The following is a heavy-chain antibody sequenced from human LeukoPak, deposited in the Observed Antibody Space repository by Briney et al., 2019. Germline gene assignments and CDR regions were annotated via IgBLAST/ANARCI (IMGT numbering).Heavy chain of an antibody. CDR3: ARESWSDSVAFDI. Sequence: GTSLRLSCAASGFNFSSYAMHWVRQAPGEGLEWVGLISYGGIDKSYADSVKGRFTISRDSSKRTLYLQMNGLRAEDTAMYYCARESWSDSVAFDIWGLGTMVIVSS. V-gene: IGHV3-30*04. CDR2: ISYGGIDK. J-gene: IGHJ3*02. D-gene: IGHD3-3*01. CDR1: GFNFSSYA.